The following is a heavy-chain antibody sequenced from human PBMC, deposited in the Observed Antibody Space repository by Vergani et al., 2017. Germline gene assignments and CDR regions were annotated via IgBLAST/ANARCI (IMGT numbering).Heavy chain of an antibody. CDR3: AKVAALIAAAELGWFDP. Sequence: QVQLVESGGGVVQPGRSLRLSCAASGFTFSSYGMHWVRQAPGKGLEWVAVISYDGSNKYYADSVKGRFTISRDNSKNTLYLQMNSLRAEDTAVYYCAKVAALIAAAELGWFDPWGQGTLVTVSS. CDR1: GFTFSSYG. D-gene: IGHD6-13*01. J-gene: IGHJ5*02. CDR2: ISYDGSNK. V-gene: IGHV3-30*18.